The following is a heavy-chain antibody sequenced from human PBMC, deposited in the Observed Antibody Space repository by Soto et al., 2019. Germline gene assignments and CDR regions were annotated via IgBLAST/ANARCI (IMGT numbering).Heavy chain of an antibody. CDR1: GYTFTSYG. D-gene: IGHD1-26*01. CDR2: ISAYNGNK. Sequence: QVQLVQSGAEVKKPGASVKVSCKASGYTFTSYGISWVRQAPGQGLEWMGWISAYNGNKKYAQKLQGRVTMTTDTSTSTDYMELRSLRSDDTAVYYCARDLGGSYYAPVDYWGQGTVVTVSS. CDR3: ARDLGGSYYAPVDY. J-gene: IGHJ4*02. V-gene: IGHV1-18*01.